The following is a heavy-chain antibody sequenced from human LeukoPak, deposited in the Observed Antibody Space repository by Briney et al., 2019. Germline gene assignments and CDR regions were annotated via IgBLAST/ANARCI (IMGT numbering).Heavy chain of an antibody. CDR1: GFTFSGAW. CDR3: STDPRLLTY. Sequence: GGSLRLSCTASGFTFSGAWMTWVRQAPGKGLEWVANIREDGTEKNYVDSVKGRFTISRDNARTSLYLQMNSLGPDDTALYYCSTDPRLLTYWGHGTLVTVSS. J-gene: IGHJ4*01. D-gene: IGHD2-8*01. V-gene: IGHV3-7*03. CDR2: IREDGTEK.